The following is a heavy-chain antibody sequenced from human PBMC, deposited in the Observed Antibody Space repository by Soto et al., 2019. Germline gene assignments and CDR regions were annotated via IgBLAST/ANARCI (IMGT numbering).Heavy chain of an antibody. V-gene: IGHV3-49*03. CDR3: TRDREGPPLVGATDDAFDI. D-gene: IGHD1-26*01. Sequence: PGGSLRLSCTASGFTFGDYAMSWFRQAPGKGLEWVGFIRSKAYGGTTEYAASVKGRFTISRDDSKSIAYLQMNSLKTEDTAVYYCTRDREGPPLVGATDDAFDIWGQGTMVTVSS. CDR1: GFTFGDYA. J-gene: IGHJ3*02. CDR2: IRSKAYGGTT.